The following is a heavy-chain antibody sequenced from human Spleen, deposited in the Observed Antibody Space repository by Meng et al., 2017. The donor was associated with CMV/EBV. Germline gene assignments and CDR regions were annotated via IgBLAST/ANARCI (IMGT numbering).Heavy chain of an antibody. CDR3: TRLFSS. CDR1: GFTVSSNF. Sequence: GGSLRLSGAASGFTVSSNFMTWVRQAPGKGLEWVSVIYTGGSTYFADSVKGRFTLSRDNSKNTLYLQMNSLRAEDTAVYYCTRLFSSWGQGTLVTVSS. V-gene: IGHV3-66*02. J-gene: IGHJ4*02. D-gene: IGHD6-13*01. CDR2: IYTGGST.